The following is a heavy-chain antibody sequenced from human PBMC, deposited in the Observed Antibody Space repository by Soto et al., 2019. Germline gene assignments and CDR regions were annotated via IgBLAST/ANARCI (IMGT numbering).Heavy chain of an antibody. CDR2: IYPGDSET. CDR1: RYSFTSYW. CDR3: ARPMGIAVAGDVFDL. Sequence: EVQLVQSGGEVKKSGESLKISCTASRYSFTSYWIAWVRQMPGKDLEWMGTIYPGDSETKYSPSFQGQVTISADKSITTAYLQWSSLKASDTAMYFCARPMGIAVAGDVFDLWGQGTMVTVSS. V-gene: IGHV5-51*03. J-gene: IGHJ3*01. D-gene: IGHD6-19*01.